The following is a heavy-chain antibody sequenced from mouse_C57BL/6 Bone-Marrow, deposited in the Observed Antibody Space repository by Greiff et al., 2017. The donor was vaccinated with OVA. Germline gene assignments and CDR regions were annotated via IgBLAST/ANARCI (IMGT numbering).Heavy chain of an antibody. D-gene: IGHD1-1*01. CDR1: GFSLTSYA. Sequence: QVQLQQSGPGLVAPSQSLSITCTVSGFSLTSYAISWVRQPPGKGLEWLGVIWTGGGTNYNSALKSRLSISKDNSKSQVFLKMNSLQTDDTARYYCARFITTVVAHWYFDVWGTGTTVTVSS. CDR3: ARFITTVVAHWYFDV. V-gene: IGHV2-9-1*01. CDR2: IWTGGGT. J-gene: IGHJ1*03.